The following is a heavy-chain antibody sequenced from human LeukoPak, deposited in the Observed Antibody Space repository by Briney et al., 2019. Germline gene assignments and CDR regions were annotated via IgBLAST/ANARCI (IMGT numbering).Heavy chain of an antibody. J-gene: IGHJ6*03. CDR2: ISGSGGST. D-gene: IGHD3-22*01. Sequence: GGSLRLSCAASGFTFSSYGMSWVRQAPGKGLEWVSAISGSGGSTYYADSVQGRFTISRDNSKNTLYLQMNSLRAEDTAVYYCAKAGTYYYDSSGYHYYYSMDVWGKGTTVTISS. CDR3: AKAGTYYYDSSGYHYYYSMDV. CDR1: GFTFSSYG. V-gene: IGHV3-23*01.